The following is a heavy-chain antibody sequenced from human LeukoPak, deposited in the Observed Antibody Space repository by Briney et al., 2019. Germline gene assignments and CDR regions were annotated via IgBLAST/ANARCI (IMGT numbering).Heavy chain of an antibody. CDR3: VRDYDSSGPQKNYFDF. V-gene: IGHV1-69*06. J-gene: IGHJ4*02. CDR2: IVPMYDTT. CDR1: GGTFNIYA. Sequence: SVTVSYKAPGGTFNIYAVSWVRQAPGQGREGMGGIVPMYDTTDYAQRFQGRVTITADKSTGTAFMELSSLRSGDTGIYYCVRDYDSSGPQKNYFDFWGQGTLLTVSS. D-gene: IGHD3-22*01.